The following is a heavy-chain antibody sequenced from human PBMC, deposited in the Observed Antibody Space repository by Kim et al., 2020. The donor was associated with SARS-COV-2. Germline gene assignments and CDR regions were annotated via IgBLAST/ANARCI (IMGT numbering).Heavy chain of an antibody. J-gene: IGHJ4*02. D-gene: IGHD2-2*02. V-gene: IGHV3-48*02. Sequence: DSVKGRFTISRDKAKNSLYLQMNSLRDEDTAVYYCARDCSSTSCYKGLDYWGQGTLVTVSS. CDR3: ARDCSSTSCYKGLDY.